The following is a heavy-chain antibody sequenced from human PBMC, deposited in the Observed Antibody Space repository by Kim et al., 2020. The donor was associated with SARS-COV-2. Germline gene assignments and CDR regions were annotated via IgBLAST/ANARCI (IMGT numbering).Heavy chain of an antibody. CDR3: ARDYGGAPNY. J-gene: IGHJ4*02. V-gene: IGHV3-30*04. CDR2: ISYDGSNK. Sequence: GGSLRLSCAASGFTFSSYAMHWVRQAPGKGLEWVAVISYDGSNKYYADSVKGRFTISRDNSKNTLYLQMNSLRAEDTAVYYCARDYGGAPNYWGQGTLVT. D-gene: IGHD2-21*01. CDR1: GFTFSSYA.